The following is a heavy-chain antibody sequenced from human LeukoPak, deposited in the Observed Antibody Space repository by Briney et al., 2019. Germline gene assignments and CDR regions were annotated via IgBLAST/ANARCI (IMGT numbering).Heavy chain of an antibody. CDR3: AREGTYYYDSSGSNFDY. CDR2: ISAYNGNT. V-gene: IGHV1-18*01. Sequence: GASVKVSCKASGYTFTSYGISWVRQAPGQGLEWMGWISAYNGNTNYAQKVQGRVTMTTDTSTSTAYMELRSLGSDDTAVYYCAREGTYYYDSSGSNFDYWGQGTLVTVSS. D-gene: IGHD3-22*01. J-gene: IGHJ4*02. CDR1: GYTFTSYG.